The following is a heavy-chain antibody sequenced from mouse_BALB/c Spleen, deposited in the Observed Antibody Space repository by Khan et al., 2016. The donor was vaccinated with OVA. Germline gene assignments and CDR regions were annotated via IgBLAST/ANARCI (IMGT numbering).Heavy chain of an antibody. CDR2: IIYTGSI. V-gene: IGHV3-8*02. CDR1: GDSITSGY. J-gene: IGHJ3*01. CDR3: ARSTYRYAFAY. Sequence: EVQLQESGPSLVKPSQTLSLTCSVTGDSITSGYWNWIRKFPGNKFEFMGYIIYTGSIYYNPSLKSRISITRHTSKNQYYLQLNSVITEDTATYYCARSTYRYAFAYWGQGTLVTVSA. D-gene: IGHD2-14*01.